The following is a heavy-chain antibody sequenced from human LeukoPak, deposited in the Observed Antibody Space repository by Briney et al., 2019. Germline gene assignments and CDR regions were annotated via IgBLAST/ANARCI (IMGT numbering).Heavy chain of an antibody. D-gene: IGHD5-12*01. CDR3: ARGYSGYDWGYYFDY. Sequence: GGSLRLSCAASGFTFDDYGMNWVRQAPGKGLEWVSGINWNGGSTGYADSVKGRFTISRDNAKNSLYLQMNSLRAEDTALYYCARGYSGYDWGYYFDYWGQGTLVTVSS. CDR1: GFTFDDYG. J-gene: IGHJ4*02. CDR2: INWNGGST. V-gene: IGHV3-20*04.